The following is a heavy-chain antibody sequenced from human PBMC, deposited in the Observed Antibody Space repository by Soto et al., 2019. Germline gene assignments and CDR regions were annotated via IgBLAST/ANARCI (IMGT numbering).Heavy chain of an antibody. D-gene: IGHD3-10*01. J-gene: IGHJ6*02. CDR1: GGSITSGDYY. Sequence: QVQLQESGPRLVKPSQTLSLTCTVSGGSITSGDYYWSWIRQPPGKGLEWVGYISYSGSTDYNPSLKSRITIKRDTSKSQISRQLNSVTAADTAVYFCARWSGVGVAGMDVWGQGTTVTVSS. V-gene: IGHV4-30-4*01. CDR2: ISYSGST. CDR3: ARWSGVGVAGMDV.